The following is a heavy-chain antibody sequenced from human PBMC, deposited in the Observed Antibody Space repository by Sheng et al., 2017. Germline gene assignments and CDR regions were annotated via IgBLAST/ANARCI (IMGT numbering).Heavy chain of an antibody. CDR2: IIPFLGVT. J-gene: IGHJ6*03. V-gene: IGHV1-69*04. CDR3: ARVWRGERTTASGLRPSYYVDL. D-gene: IGHD4-17*01. CDR1: GDPFRAYS. Sequence: QVLLVQSGSEVRTPGSSVKVSCKASGDPFRAYSVAWVRQGPGQGLEWMGGIIPFLGVTDYAEPFRGRLSITADVSTATVYMELRSLRSDDTAIYFCARVWRGERTTASGLRPSYYVDLWGKGTTVIVS.